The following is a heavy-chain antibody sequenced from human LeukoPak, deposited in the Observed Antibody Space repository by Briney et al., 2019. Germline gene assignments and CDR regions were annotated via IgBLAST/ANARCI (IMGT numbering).Heavy chain of an antibody. Sequence: GGSLRLSCAASGFTVSSNYMSWVRQAPGEGLEWGSVIYSGGSTYYADSVKGRFTISRDNSKNTLYLQMNSLRAEDTAVYYCARGTAGYSSTTDYWGQGTLVTVSS. D-gene: IGHD6-13*01. CDR3: ARGTAGYSSTTDY. J-gene: IGHJ4*02. V-gene: IGHV3-53*01. CDR2: IYSGGST. CDR1: GFTVSSNY.